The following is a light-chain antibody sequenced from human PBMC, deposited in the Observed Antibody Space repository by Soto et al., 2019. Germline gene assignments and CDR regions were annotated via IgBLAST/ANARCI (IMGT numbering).Light chain of an antibody. J-gene: IGKJ2*03. CDR1: QSISTN. V-gene: IGKV1-39*01. CDR2: AAY. CDR3: QQSYITFYS. Sequence: DIQMTQFPSSLSASVGDRVTITCRASQSISTNLSWYQKKPGKAPKLLIYAAYTLQSGVSSRFSGSGFGTDFSLNISSLQPEDFAIYFCQQSYITFYSFGQGTNLEIK.